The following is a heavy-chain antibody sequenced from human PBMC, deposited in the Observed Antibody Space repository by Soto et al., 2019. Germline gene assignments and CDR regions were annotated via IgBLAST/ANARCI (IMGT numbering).Heavy chain of an antibody. CDR3: ARVTVPYDSSGYYFDY. J-gene: IGHJ4*02. CDR2: IIPIFGTA. Sequence: QVQLVQSGAEVKKPGSSVMVSCKASGGTFSSYAISWVRQAPGQGLEWMGGIIPIFGTANYAQKFQGRVTITADESTSTAYMELSSLRSEDTAVYYCARVTVPYDSSGYYFDYWGQGTLVTVSS. D-gene: IGHD3-22*01. V-gene: IGHV1-69*01. CDR1: GGTFSSYA.